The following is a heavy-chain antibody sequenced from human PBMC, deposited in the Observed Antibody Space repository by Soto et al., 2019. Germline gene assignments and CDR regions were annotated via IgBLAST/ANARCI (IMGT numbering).Heavy chain of an antibody. CDR1: FTSFD. Sequence: QVQLVQSGAEVKKPGASVKVSCAFTSFDINWVRQAAGQGLEWMAWMNPNSGDTRYAQKLQGRVTMTRDTSKLTACVEVINLRSEATAVYYGARGRSSSDWQFSYFYMDVWDQGTTVTVSS. CDR3: ARGRSSSDWQFSYFYMDV. J-gene: IGHJ6*03. V-gene: IGHV1-8*01. D-gene: IGHD6-19*01. CDR2: MNPNSGDT.